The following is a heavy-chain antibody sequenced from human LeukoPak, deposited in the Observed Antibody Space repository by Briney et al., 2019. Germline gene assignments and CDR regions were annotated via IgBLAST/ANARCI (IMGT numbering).Heavy chain of an antibody. CDR1: GFTVSSNY. D-gene: IGHD2-2*01. CDR2: IYSGGST. V-gene: IGHV3-53*01. Sequence: RGGSLRPSCAASGFTVSSNYMSWVRQAPGKGLEWVSVIYSGGSTYYADSVKGRFTISRDNSKNTLYLHMNSLRAEDTAVYYCASWYQLAFDYWGQGTPVTLSS. CDR3: ASWYQLAFDY. J-gene: IGHJ4*02.